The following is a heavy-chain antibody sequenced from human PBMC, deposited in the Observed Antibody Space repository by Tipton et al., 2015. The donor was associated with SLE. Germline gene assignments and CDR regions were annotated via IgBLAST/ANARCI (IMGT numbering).Heavy chain of an antibody. CDR3: ARGGVGGYDYFDY. CDR1: GFTVSYNY. J-gene: IGHJ4*02. CDR2: IYGDGTI. Sequence: SLRLSCAASGFTVSYNYMNWVRQAPGKGLDWVSGIYGDGTIYYADSVKGRFTISRDDSKNTVSLQMNSLRGDDTAVYYCARGGVGGYDYFDYWGQGTLVTVSS. D-gene: IGHD5-12*01. V-gene: IGHV3-53*05.